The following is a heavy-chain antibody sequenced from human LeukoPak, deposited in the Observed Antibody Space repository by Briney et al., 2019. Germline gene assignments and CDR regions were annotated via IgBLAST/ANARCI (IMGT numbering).Heavy chain of an antibody. CDR3: ARHKTTVTTVDY. CDR1: GGSISSYY. CDR2: IYYSGST. D-gene: IGHD4-17*01. V-gene: IGHV4-59*08. J-gene: IGHJ4*02. Sequence: SETLSPTCTASGGSISSYYWSWIRQPPGKGLEWIGYIYYSGSTNYNPSLKSRVTISVDTSKNQFSLKLSSVTAADTAVYYCARHKTTVTTVDYWGQGTLVTVSS.